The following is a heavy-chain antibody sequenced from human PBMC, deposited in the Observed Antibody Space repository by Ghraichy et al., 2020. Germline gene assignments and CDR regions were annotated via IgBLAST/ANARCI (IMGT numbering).Heavy chain of an antibody. CDR3: ARDRGTIATAGNFDW. J-gene: IGHJ4*02. D-gene: IGHD6-13*01. Sequence: ASVKVSCKASGYSFSTYGISWVRQAPGQGLEWLGWVSPYNGNTNYAPKIQDRVTMTTDTSTSTAYMELTSLRSDDTAMYFFARDRGTIATAGNFDWWGQGTLVTVSS. V-gene: IGHV1-18*01. CDR2: VSPYNGNT. CDR1: GYSFSTYG.